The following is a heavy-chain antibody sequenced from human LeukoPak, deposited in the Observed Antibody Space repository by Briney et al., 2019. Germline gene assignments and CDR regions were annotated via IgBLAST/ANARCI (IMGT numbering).Heavy chain of an antibody. D-gene: IGHD6-25*01. V-gene: IGHV3-21*01. CDR1: GFTFSTYT. CDR3: ARAGRLPHPQYYFDS. CDR2: ITGSSSSK. J-gene: IGHJ4*02. Sequence: PGGSLRLSCVDSGFTFSTYTMHWVRQAPGKGLEWVSSITGSSSSKYYADSVKGRFTISTDNAKNSLFLQLNRLKAEDTAVYYCARAGRLPHPQYYFDSGGQGTWVTVSS.